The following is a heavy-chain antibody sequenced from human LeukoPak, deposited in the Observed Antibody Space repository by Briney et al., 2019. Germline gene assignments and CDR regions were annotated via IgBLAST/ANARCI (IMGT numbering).Heavy chain of an antibody. V-gene: IGHV1-8*01. Sequence: GASVKVSCKASGYTFTSYDINCVRQATGQGLEWMGWMNPNSGNTGYAQKFQGRVTMTRNTSISTAYMELSSLRSEDTAVYYCAREVATRRTTVILDAFDIWGQGTMVTVSS. J-gene: IGHJ3*02. CDR3: AREVATRRTTVILDAFDI. D-gene: IGHD4-17*01. CDR1: GYTFTSYD. CDR2: MNPNSGNT.